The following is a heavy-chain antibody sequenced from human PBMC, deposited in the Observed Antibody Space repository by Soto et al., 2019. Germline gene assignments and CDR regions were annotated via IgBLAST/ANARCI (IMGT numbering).Heavy chain of an antibody. D-gene: IGHD5-18*01. CDR3: ARDTSMFDDWFDP. Sequence: ASLNGIYKTPDCTFTSYSMHWGRQAPGQRLEKMVWISAGIGNTKYSQKFQCRVTISRDTSASTVYIYLSSLRSEDTAVYYCARDTSMFDDWFDPWGQGTLVSVSS. CDR1: DCTFTSYS. V-gene: IGHV1-3*01. J-gene: IGHJ5*02. CDR2: ISAGIGNT.